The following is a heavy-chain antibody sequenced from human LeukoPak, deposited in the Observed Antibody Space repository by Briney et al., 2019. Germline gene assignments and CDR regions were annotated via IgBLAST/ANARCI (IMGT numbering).Heavy chain of an antibody. Sequence: ASVKVSCKASRYTFTTYEIKRVRQATGQGLEWLGWINPISGNTVYAQKFQGRVTMTRNTSIRTAYMELSSLRSDDTAVHYCARGRWAYYGGQTIRYNFDYWGQGTLVTVSS. CDR3: ARGRWAYYGGQTIRYNFDY. J-gene: IGHJ4*02. D-gene: IGHD1-26*01. CDR2: INPISGNT. CDR1: RYTFTTYE. V-gene: IGHV1-8*01.